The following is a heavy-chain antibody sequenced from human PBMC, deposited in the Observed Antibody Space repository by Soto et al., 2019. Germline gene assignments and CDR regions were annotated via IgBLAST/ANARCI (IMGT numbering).Heavy chain of an antibody. V-gene: IGHV3-30-3*01. J-gene: IGHJ6*02. Sequence: PGGSLRLSCAASGFTFSSYAMHWVRQAPGKGLEWVAVISYDGSNKYYADSVKGRFTISRDNSKNTLYLQMNSLRAEDTAVYYCARGHSSSWYRDTFYYYGMDVWGQGTTVTVSS. D-gene: IGHD6-13*01. CDR2: ISYDGSNK. CDR3: ARGHSSSWYRDTFYYYGMDV. CDR1: GFTFSSYA.